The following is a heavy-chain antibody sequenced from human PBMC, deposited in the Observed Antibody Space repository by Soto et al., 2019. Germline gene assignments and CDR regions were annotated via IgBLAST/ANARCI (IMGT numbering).Heavy chain of an antibody. CDR1: GYTFTSYA. CDR2: INAGNGNT. CDR3: ASEYCGGDCYSAARYGMDV. D-gene: IGHD2-21*02. Sequence: QVQLVQSGAEVKKPGASVKVSCKASGYTFTSYAMHWVRHAPGQRLEWMGWINAGNGNTKYSQKFQGRVTITRDTSASTAYMELSSRRSEDTAVYYCASEYCGGDCYSAARYGMDVWGQGTTVTVSS. V-gene: IGHV1-3*01. J-gene: IGHJ6*02.